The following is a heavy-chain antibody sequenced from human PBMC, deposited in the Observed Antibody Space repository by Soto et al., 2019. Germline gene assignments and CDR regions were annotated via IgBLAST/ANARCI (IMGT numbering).Heavy chain of an antibody. CDR2: ISGSGGST. CDR1: GFTFSSYA. D-gene: IGHD4-17*01. CDR3: ALGLGDYGGNPLDY. V-gene: IGHV3-23*01. J-gene: IGHJ4*02. Sequence: PGGSLRLSCAASGFTFSSYAMNWVRQAPGKGLEWVSAISGSGGSTYYADSVKGRFTISRDNSKNTLYLQMNSLRAEDTAVYYCALGLGDYGGNPLDYWGQGTLVTVSS.